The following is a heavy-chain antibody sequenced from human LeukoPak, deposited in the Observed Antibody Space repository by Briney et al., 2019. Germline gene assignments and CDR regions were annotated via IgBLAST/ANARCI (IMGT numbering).Heavy chain of an antibody. CDR1: GFTFSSYS. D-gene: IGHD4-17*01. Sequence: GSLRLSCAASGFTFSSYSMSWVRQAPGKGLEWLSYIGGSNSPIYCSDSVKGRFTISRDNAKNSLFLHMDSLRDEDTAVYYCARDGFGDFPLGASKVGDYWGQGTLVTVSS. V-gene: IGHV3-48*02. CDR2: IGGSNSPI. CDR3: ARDGFGDFPLGASKVGDY. J-gene: IGHJ4*02.